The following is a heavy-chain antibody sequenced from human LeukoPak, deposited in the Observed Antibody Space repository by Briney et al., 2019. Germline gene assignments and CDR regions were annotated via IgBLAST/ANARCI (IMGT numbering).Heavy chain of an antibody. V-gene: IGHV4-39*01. CDR1: GGSVSSSSYY. J-gene: IGHJ4*02. Sequence: SEALSLTCSVSGGSVSSSSYYWGWVRQPPGKGLEWIGSFHYSGSTYYNPSLKSRVTISGDTSKNQFSLKLRSVTAADTAVYYCASLVVVVVTASEIDYWGQGTLVTVSS. CDR2: FHYSGST. D-gene: IGHD2-21*02. CDR3: ASLVVVVVTASEIDY.